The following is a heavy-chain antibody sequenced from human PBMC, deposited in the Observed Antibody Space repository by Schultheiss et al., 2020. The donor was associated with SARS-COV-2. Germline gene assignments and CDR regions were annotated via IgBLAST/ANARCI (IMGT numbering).Heavy chain of an antibody. J-gene: IGHJ4*02. Sequence: GGSLRLSCAASGFTFSSYAMHWVRQAPGKGLEWVAVISYDGSNKYYADSVKGRFTISRDNSKNTLYLQMNSLRAEDTAVYYCAKDPPVLIAVAGIDYFDYWGQGTLVTVSS. CDR1: GFTFSSYA. V-gene: IGHV3-30*07. CDR2: ISYDGSNK. CDR3: AKDPPVLIAVAGIDYFDY. D-gene: IGHD6-19*01.